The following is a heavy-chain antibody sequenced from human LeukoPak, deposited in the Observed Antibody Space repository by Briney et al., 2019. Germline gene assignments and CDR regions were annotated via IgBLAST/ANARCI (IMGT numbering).Heavy chain of an antibody. D-gene: IGHD6-13*01. V-gene: IGHV3-21*01. J-gene: IGHJ4*02. CDR1: GFTFSSDS. CDR2: IRSSSSYI. CDR3: ARGHIAAENYFDY. Sequence: GGSLRLSCAASGFTFSSDSMNWVRQAPGKGLEWVSSIRSSSSYIYYADSVKGRFTISRDNAKNSLYLQRNSLRAEDTAVYYCARGHIAAENYFDYWGQGTLVTVSS.